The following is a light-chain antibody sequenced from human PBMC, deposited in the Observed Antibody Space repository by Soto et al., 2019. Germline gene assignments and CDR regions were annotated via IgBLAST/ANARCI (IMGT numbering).Light chain of an antibody. J-gene: IGKJ3*01. Sequence: EIVLTQSPGTLSLSRGDRATLSCRASQSVSSDYLAWYQQKPGQAPRLLIFGASIRATGISDRFGGNGSGTDFTLTISRLEPEDFAVYYCQQYGSSPITFGPGTKVHIK. CDR2: GAS. CDR3: QQYGSSPIT. V-gene: IGKV3-20*01. CDR1: QSVSSDY.